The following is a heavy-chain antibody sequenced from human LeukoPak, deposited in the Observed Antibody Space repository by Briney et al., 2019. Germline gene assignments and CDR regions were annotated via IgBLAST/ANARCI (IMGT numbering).Heavy chain of an antibody. CDR1: GFTFAAYA. D-gene: IGHD6-6*01. CDR2: IRWNSGSI. CDR3: AKSSGQLVSEGYYFDY. Sequence: GRSLRLSCAASGFTFAAYAMHWVRQAPGKGLEWVSGIRWNSGSIGYADSVKGRFTISRDNAKNSLYLQMNSLRAEDTALYYCAKSSGQLVSEGYYFDYWGQGTLVTVSS. J-gene: IGHJ4*02. V-gene: IGHV3-9*01.